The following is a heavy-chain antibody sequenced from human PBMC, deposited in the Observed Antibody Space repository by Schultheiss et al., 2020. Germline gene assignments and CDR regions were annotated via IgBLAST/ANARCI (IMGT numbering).Heavy chain of an antibody. CDR3: ARYSGSGNWDC. J-gene: IGHJ4*02. D-gene: IGHD3-10*01. V-gene: IGHV3-7*01. CDR2: IKQDGSEK. CDR1: GFTFRNYW. Sequence: GESLKISCAASGFTFRNYWMTWVRQAPGKGLEWVANIKQDGSEKYYVDFVKGRFTISRDNAKNSLYLQMNSLRDEDTAVYFCARYSGSGNWDCWGQGTLVTVSS.